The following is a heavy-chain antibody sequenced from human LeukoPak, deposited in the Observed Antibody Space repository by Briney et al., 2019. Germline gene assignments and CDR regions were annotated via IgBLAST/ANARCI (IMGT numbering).Heavy chain of an antibody. CDR2: INAGNGNT. CDR1: GYTFTSYA. D-gene: IGHD3-3*01. J-gene: IGHJ3*02. V-gene: IGHV1-3*01. Sequence: ASVKVSCKASGYTFTSYAMHWVRQAPGQRLEWMGWINAGNGNTKYSQKFQGRVTITTDESTSTAYMELSSLRSEDTAVYYCARENDFWSGYYRGAFDIWGQGTMVTVSS. CDR3: ARENDFWSGYYRGAFDI.